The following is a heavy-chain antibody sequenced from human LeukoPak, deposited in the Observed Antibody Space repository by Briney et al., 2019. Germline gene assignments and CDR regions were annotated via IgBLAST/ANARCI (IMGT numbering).Heavy chain of an antibody. J-gene: IGHJ4*02. V-gene: IGHV3-21*01. CDR1: GFTFSSYA. CDR2: ISSSSSYI. CDR3: ARGLYSGYDCLPSDY. Sequence: PGGSLRLSCAASGFTFSSYAMNWVRQAPGKGLEWVSSISSSSSYIYYADSVKGRFTISRDNAKNSLYLQMNSLRAEDTAVYYCARGLYSGYDCLPSDYWGQGTLVTVSS. D-gene: IGHD5-12*01.